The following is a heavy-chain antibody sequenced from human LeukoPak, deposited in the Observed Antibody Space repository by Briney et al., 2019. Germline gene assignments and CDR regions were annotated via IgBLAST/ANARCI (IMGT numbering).Heavy chain of an antibody. CDR2: ISSSGYSI. J-gene: IGHJ6*03. V-gene: IGHV3-21*01. CDR1: GFTFSSYA. Sequence: PGGSLRLSCAASGFTFSSYAMSWVRQAPGKGLEWVSCISSSGYSIYYADSVKGRFAISRDNAKNSLYLQMNSLRAEDTAVYYCARDLTDPPYYYYYIDVWGKGTTVTISS. CDR3: ARDLTDPPYYYYYIDV.